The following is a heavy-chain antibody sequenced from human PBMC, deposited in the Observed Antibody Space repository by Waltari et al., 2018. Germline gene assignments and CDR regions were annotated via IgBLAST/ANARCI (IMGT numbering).Heavy chain of an antibody. CDR2: ISSDGGAI. D-gene: IGHD3-22*01. J-gene: IGHJ4*02. CDR3: ARATYYYSGGYWDY. Sequence: EVQLVESGGGLVQPGGSLRLSCVASVLPFRNSDGNWVRQAPWKGLEWVSYISSDGGAIYYADSVKGRFTISRDNAKSSLYLHMSSLRAEDTAVYYCARATYYYSGGYWDYWGQGTLVTVSS. CDR1: VLPFRNSD. V-gene: IGHV3-48*03.